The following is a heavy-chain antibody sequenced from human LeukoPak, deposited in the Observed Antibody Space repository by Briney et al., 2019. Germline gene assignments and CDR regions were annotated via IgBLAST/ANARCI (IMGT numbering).Heavy chain of an antibody. J-gene: IGHJ4*02. V-gene: IGHV3-23*01. D-gene: IGHD4-17*01. CDR1: GFTFSSYA. CDR3: AKDKSFYGDYILFDY. CDR2: ISGSGGST. Sequence: GGSLRLSCAASGFTFSSYAMSWVRQAPGKGLEWVSAISGSGGSTYYADSVKGRFTISRDNSKNTPYLQMNSLRAEDTAVYYCAKDKSFYGDYILFDYWGQGTLVTVSS.